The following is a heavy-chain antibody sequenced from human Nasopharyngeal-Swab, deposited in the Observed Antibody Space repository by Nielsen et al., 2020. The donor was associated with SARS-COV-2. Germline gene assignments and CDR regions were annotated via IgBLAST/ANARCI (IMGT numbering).Heavy chain of an antibody. CDR3: ATGWNFDY. CDR2: ISYDGSNK. J-gene: IGHJ4*02. V-gene: IGHV3-30*03. Sequence: SLNTSCAASGFTFSSYGMHWVRQAPGKGLEWVAVISYDGSNKYYADSVKGRFTISRDNSRNTLYLQMNSLRAEDTAVYYCATGWNFDYWGQGTLVTVSS. CDR1: GFTFSSYG. D-gene: IGHD6-19*01.